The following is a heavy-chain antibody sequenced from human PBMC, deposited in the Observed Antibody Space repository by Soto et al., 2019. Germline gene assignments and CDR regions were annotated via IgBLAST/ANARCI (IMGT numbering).Heavy chain of an antibody. V-gene: IGHV3-30*18. CDR1: GFTFSNYG. CDR3: AKDHLTTTVTTVGY. CDR2: ISYHGSDK. D-gene: IGHD4-17*01. Sequence: QVQLVESGGGVVQPGRSLRLSCAASGFTFSNYGMHWVRQAPGKGLEWVAVISYHGSDKYYADSVKGRFTISRDNSKNTLYLRMDSLRAEDTAVYYCAKDHLTTTVTTVGYWGQGTRVTVSS. J-gene: IGHJ4*02.